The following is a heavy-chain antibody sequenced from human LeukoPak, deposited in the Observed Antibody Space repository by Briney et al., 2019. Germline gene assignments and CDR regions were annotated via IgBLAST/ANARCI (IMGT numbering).Heavy chain of an antibody. D-gene: IGHD2-21*02. CDR3: ARVRGDRATAILYWYFDL. J-gene: IGHJ2*01. Sequence: SETLSLTCTVSGGSISSGGYYWSWIRQHPGKGLEWIGFIYNSGSTYYNPSLKSRVTISVDTSKNQFSLKLSSVTAADTAVYYCARVRGDRATAILYWYFDLWGRGTLVTVSS. V-gene: IGHV4-31*03. CDR2: IYNSGST. CDR1: GGSISSGGYY.